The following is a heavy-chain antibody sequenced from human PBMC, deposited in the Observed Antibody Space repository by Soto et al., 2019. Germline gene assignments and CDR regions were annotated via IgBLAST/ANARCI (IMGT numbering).Heavy chain of an antibody. CDR3: ARGVRNWNEVAWFDP. V-gene: IGHV3-33*01. Sequence: QVQLVESGGGVVQPGGSLRLSCAASGFTFSRHGMHWVRQAPGKGLEWVAVIWYDGSNKYHAESVKGRFDISRDDSKNTLYLQMNSLRVEDTATYYCARGVRNWNEVAWFDPWGQGTLVTVSS. D-gene: IGHD1-1*01. CDR2: IWYDGSNK. J-gene: IGHJ5*02. CDR1: GFTFSRHG.